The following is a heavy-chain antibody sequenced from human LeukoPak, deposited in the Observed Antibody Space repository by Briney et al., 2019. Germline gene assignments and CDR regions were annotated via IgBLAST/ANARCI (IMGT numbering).Heavy chain of an antibody. V-gene: IGHV3-21*04. CDR2: ISSGSSYI. J-gene: IGHJ3*02. CDR1: GFTFSSYS. D-gene: IGHD2-21*02. Sequence: PGGSLRLSCAASGFTFSSYSMNWVRQAPGKGLEWVSSISSGSSYIYYADSVKGRFTISRDNAKNSLYLQMNSLRAEDTAVYYCVRYCGGDCYSSFGAFDIWGQGTMVTVSS. CDR3: VRYCGGDCYSSFGAFDI.